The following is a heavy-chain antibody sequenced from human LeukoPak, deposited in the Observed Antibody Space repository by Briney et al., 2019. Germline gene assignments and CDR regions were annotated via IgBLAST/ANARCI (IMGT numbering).Heavy chain of an antibody. D-gene: IGHD1-26*01. J-gene: IGHJ4*02. Sequence: HGESLKISCKGSGYSFTNNWIAWVRQTPEKGLEWMGIIYPGDSDIRYSPSFQGQVTISADKSISIAYLQWSSLKASDTAMYYCARGGSYYDTVDYWGQGTLVTVSS. V-gene: IGHV5-51*01. CDR1: GYSFTNNW. CDR3: ARGGSYYDTVDY. CDR2: IYPGDSDI.